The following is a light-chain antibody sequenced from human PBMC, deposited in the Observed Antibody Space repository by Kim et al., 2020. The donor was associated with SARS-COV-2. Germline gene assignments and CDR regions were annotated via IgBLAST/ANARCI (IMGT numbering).Light chain of an antibody. CDR3: VAWDDSLSGWV. V-gene: IGLV1-47*01. CDR1: SSNIAGSF. CDR2: RNN. Sequence: ELTQPPSASGTPGQRVTMSCSGSSSNIAGSFVYWYQHLPGTAPKLLIYRNNQRPSGVPDRFSGSKSATSASLAISGLRSEDEADYYCVAWDDSLSGWVFGGGTQLTVL. J-gene: IGLJ3*02.